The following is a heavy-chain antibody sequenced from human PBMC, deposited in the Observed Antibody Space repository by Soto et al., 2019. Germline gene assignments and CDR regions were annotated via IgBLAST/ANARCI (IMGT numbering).Heavy chain of an antibody. V-gene: IGHV3-73*02. CDR2: IASRAHNYAT. Sequence: EVELVESGGGLVQPGGSLKLSCAASGFSLSGSFIHWVRQASGKGPEWVGRIASRAHNYATAYGTSVQGRFTVSRDDSRNTAYLHMNGLKTEDTAVYFCAGLMDTLFERFDYWGRGILVTVSA. CDR1: GFSLSGSF. CDR3: AGLMDTLFERFDY. D-gene: IGHD5-18*01. J-gene: IGHJ4*02.